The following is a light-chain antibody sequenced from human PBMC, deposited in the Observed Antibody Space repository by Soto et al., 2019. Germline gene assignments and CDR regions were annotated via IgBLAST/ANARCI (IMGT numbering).Light chain of an antibody. Sequence: QSALTQPASVSGSPGQSITISCTGTSSDVGKYNLVSWYQQHPGKAPKFMIYEGSKRPSGVSNRFSGSKSGNTASLTISGIQAEDEADYYCCAYAGSYTLVFGGGTKLTVL. V-gene: IGLV2-23*01. CDR3: CAYAGSYTLV. J-gene: IGLJ3*02. CDR1: SSDVGKYNL. CDR2: EGS.